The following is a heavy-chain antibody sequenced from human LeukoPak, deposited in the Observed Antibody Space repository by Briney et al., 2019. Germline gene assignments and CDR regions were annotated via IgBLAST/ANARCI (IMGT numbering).Heavy chain of an antibody. J-gene: IGHJ3*02. CDR3: VRDTFSPDAFDI. Sequence: GGSLRLSCAASGFTFSDNYMSWIRQAPGKGLEWVSSISSSSSYIYSADSVKGRFTISRDNAKNSLYLQMNSLRAEDTAVYYCVRDTFSPDAFDIWGQGTMVTVSS. CDR1: GFTFSDNY. V-gene: IGHV3-11*06. D-gene: IGHD3-16*01. CDR2: ISSSSSYI.